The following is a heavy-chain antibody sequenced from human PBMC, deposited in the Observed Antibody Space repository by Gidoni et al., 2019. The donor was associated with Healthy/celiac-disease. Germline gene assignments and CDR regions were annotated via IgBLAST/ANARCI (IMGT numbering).Heavy chain of an antibody. D-gene: IGHD6-13*01. V-gene: IGHV3-21*01. J-gene: IGHJ4*02. Sequence: EVQLVESGGGLVKPGGSLRLSCAASGFTFSSYRMNWVRQAPGKGLEWVSSISSSSSYIYYADSVKGRFTISRDNAKNSLYLQMNSLRAEDTAVYYCARGTSAAAGTPFDYWGQGTLVTVSS. CDR1: GFTFSSYR. CDR2: ISSSSSYI. CDR3: ARGTSAAAGTPFDY.